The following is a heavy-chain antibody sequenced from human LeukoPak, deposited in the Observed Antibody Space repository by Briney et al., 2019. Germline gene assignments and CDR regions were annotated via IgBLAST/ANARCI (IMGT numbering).Heavy chain of an antibody. CDR3: AKASGYGGNSYRGRFDY. Sequence: GGSLRLSCAASGFTFDDYAMHWVRQAPGKGLEWVSGISWNSGSIGYADSVKGRFTISRDNAKNSLYLQMNSLRAEDTALYYCAKASGYGGNSYRGRFDYWGQGTLVTVSS. V-gene: IGHV3-9*01. CDR1: GFTFDDYA. J-gene: IGHJ4*02. D-gene: IGHD4-23*01. CDR2: ISWNSGSI.